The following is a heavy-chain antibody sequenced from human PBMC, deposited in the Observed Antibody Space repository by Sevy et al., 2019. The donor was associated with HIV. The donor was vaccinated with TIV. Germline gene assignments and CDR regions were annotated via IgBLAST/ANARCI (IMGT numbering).Heavy chain of an antibody. J-gene: IGHJ6*02. V-gene: IGHV1-18*01. D-gene: IGHD6-19*01. Sequence: GPSVKVSYKASGYTFTSYGISWVRQAPGQGLEWMGWISAYNGNTNYAQKLQGRVTMTTDTSTSTAYMELRSLRSDDTAVYYCARGSSGSYGTFHYYYGMDVWGQGTTVTVSS. CDR1: GYTFTSYG. CDR3: ARGSSGSYGTFHYYYGMDV. CDR2: ISAYNGNT.